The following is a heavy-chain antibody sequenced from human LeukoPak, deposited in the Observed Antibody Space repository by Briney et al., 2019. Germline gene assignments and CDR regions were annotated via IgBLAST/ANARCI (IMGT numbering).Heavy chain of an antibody. J-gene: IGHJ5*02. Sequence: QSGGSLRLSCAASGFTFSSYAMHWVRQAPGKGLEWVAVISYDGSNKYYADSVKGRFTISRDNSKNTLYLQMNSLRAEDTAVYYCARDHHKGIAAAGDWFDPWGQGTLVTVSS. CDR2: ISYDGSNK. CDR3: ARDHHKGIAAAGDWFDP. CDR1: GFTFSSYA. D-gene: IGHD6-13*01. V-gene: IGHV3-30-3*01.